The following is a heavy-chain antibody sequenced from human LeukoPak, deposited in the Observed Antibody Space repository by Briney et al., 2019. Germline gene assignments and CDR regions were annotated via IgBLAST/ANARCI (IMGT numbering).Heavy chain of an antibody. CDR1: GFTFSRYA. Sequence: GGSLRLSCAASGFTFSRYAMSWVRQAPGKGLEWVSAISGSGGSTYYADSVKGRFTISRDNSKNTLYLQMNSLRAEDTALYYCARGSGYCSSTSCYSGSLGYWGQGTLVTVSS. D-gene: IGHD2-2*03. J-gene: IGHJ4*02. CDR3: ARGSGYCSSTSCYSGSLGY. CDR2: ISGSGGST. V-gene: IGHV3-23*01.